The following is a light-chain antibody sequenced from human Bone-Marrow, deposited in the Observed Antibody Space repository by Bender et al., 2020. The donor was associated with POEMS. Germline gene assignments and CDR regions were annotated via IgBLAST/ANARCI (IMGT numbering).Light chain of an antibody. CDR1: SSDVGTYNL. Sequence: QSALTQPASVSGSPGQSITISCTGTSSDVGTYNLVSWYQHHPGKAPKLMIYEVSKRPSGLSNPFSGYKSGNTASLTVSGLQPEDEADYYCFSYVGSDNYVFGTGTKVSVL. J-gene: IGLJ1*01. V-gene: IGLV2-23*02. CDR3: FSYVGSDNYV. CDR2: EVS.